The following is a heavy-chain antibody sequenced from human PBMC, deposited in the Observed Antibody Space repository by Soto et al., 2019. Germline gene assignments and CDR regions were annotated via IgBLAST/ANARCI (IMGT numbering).Heavy chain of an antibody. CDR3: VSDDDGPQNGMDV. J-gene: IGHJ6*02. D-gene: IGHD4-17*01. CDR2: ITKDGSSK. V-gene: IGHV3-30*19. Sequence: QVQLVESGGGVVQPGRSLKVSCEASGFTFSSYGMHWVRQAPGKGLDWVAVITKDGSSKYYAESVKGRFTISRANSRNMLSLQMNTLRAEDTALCYCVSDDDGPQNGMDVWGQGTTVTVSS. CDR1: GFTFSSYG.